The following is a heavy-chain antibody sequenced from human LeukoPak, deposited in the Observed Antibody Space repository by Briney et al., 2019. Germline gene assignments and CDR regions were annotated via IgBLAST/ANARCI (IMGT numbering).Heavy chain of an antibody. CDR1: GFTFRGYA. CDR2: VSYDETNK. CDR3: GRDRSLSSFGELFL. V-gene: IGHV3-30*10. D-gene: IGHD3-10*01. Sequence: GGSLRLSYVPSGFTFRGYAVHWVRQAPGRGLEWVAVVSYDETNKYYTDSVKGRFTISRDNSKNTVYLQMTNLRAEDTALYYCGRDRSLSSFGELFLWGQGTLVTVSS. J-gene: IGHJ4*02.